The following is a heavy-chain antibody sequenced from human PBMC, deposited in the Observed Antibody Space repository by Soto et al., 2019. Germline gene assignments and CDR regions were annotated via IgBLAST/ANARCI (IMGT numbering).Heavy chain of an antibody. CDR2: INHSGST. CDR1: GGSFSGYY. J-gene: IGHJ5*02. CDR3: ARHRRRIAAAGTGGWFDP. D-gene: IGHD6-13*01. Sequence: PSETLSLTCAVYGGSFSGYYWSWIRQPPGKGLEWIGEINHSGSTNYNPSLKSRVTISVDTSKNQFSLKLSSVTTADTAVYYCARHRRRIAAAGTGGWFDPRGQGTLVTVSS. V-gene: IGHV4-34*01.